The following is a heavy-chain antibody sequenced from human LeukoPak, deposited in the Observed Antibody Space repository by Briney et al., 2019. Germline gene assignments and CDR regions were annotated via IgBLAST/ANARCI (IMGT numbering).Heavy chain of an antibody. Sequence: SETLSLTCAVYGGSFSGYYWSWTRQPPGKGLEWIGEINHSGSTNYNPSLKSRLTISVDTSKNQFSLKLSSVTAADTAVYYCARGRDGYNFLNRGEYYYFDYWGQGTLVTVSS. CDR1: GGSFSGYY. CDR2: INHSGST. D-gene: IGHD5-24*01. J-gene: IGHJ4*02. CDR3: ARGRDGYNFLNRGEYYYFDY. V-gene: IGHV4-34*01.